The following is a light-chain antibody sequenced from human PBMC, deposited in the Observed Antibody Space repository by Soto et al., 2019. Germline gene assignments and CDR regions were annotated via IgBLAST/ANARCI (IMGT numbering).Light chain of an antibody. Sequence: QSALTQPHSVSGSPGQSVTISCTGTSSDVGGYNYVSWYQHHPGKAPKLMIYDVSERPSGVPDRFSGSKSGNTASLTISGLQAEDEADYYCCSYAGSYTHVFGSGTKLTVL. CDR3: CSYAGSYTHV. J-gene: IGLJ1*01. CDR2: DVS. CDR1: SSDVGGYNY. V-gene: IGLV2-11*01.